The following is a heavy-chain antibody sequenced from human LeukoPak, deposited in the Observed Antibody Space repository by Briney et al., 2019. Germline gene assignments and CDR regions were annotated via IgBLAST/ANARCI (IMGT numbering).Heavy chain of an antibody. J-gene: IGHJ6*02. CDR2: IYYSGST. Sequence: WVRQAPGKGLEWIGSIYYSGSTYYNPSLKSRVTISVDTSKNQFSLKLSSVTAADTAVYYCASRNYYDSSGYYHGYYYGMDVWGQGTTVTVSS. V-gene: IGHV4-39*07. D-gene: IGHD3-22*01. CDR3: ASRNYYDSSGYYHGYYYGMDV.